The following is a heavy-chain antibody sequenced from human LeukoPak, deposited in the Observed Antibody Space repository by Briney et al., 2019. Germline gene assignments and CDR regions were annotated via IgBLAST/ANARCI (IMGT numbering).Heavy chain of an antibody. V-gene: IGHV3-21*01. Sequence: GGSLRLSCAASGFTFSSYSMNWVRQAPGKGLEWVSSISSSSSYIYYADSVKGRFTISRDNAKNSLYLQMNSLRAEDTAVYYCARDRTPRQGLYAFDIWGQGTMVTVSS. CDR3: ARDRTPRQGLYAFDI. CDR1: GFTFSSYS. D-gene: IGHD3-16*01. J-gene: IGHJ3*02. CDR2: ISSSSSYI.